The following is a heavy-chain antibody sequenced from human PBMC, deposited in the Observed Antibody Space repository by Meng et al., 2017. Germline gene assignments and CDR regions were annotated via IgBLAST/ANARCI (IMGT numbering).Heavy chain of an antibody. Sequence: EVEREGAGGGLVQPGGSLRLSCAASGFTFSSYWMHWVRQAPGKGLVWVSRINSDGSSTSYADSVKGRFTISRDNAKNTLYLQMNSLRAEDTAVYYCASGYCSGGSCYPEYFQHWGQGTLVTVSS. CDR1: GFTFSSYW. CDR3: ASGYCSGGSCYPEYFQH. D-gene: IGHD2-15*01. CDR2: INSDGSST. V-gene: IGHV3-74*02. J-gene: IGHJ1*01.